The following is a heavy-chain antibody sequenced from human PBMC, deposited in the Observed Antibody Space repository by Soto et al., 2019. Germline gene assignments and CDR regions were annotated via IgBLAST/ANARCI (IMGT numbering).Heavy chain of an antibody. Sequence: ASVKVSCKASGYTFTDSAIHWVRQAPGQSLELLGWIAPGNGNTKYSQKFQARVTITRDTSATTAYMELSSLRSEDTAVYYCAKGSRMWTPDYWGQGTLVTVPQ. CDR1: GYTFTDSA. D-gene: IGHD2-21*01. CDR3: AKGSRMWTPDY. CDR2: IAPGNGNT. J-gene: IGHJ4*02. V-gene: IGHV1-3*01.